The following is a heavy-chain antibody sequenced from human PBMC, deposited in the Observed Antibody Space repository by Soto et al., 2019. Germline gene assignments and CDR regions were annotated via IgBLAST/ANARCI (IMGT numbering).Heavy chain of an antibody. V-gene: IGHV3-23*01. CDR1: GLTFNDYA. CDR3: ATVDFDNWFFDL. CDR2: NSGSGATT. Sequence: EVQLLESGGGLVHPGGSLRLSCAASGLTFNDYAMSWVRQAPGKGLEWVSANSGSGATTYYADSVKGRFTISRDNSRDTLYLEMKSLRAEDTAIYYCATVDFDNWFFDLWGRGTLVTVSS. J-gene: IGHJ2*01.